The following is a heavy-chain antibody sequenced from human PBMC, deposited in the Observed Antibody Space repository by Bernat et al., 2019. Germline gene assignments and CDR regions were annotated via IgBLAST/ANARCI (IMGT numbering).Heavy chain of an antibody. CDR2: ISYDGSNK. D-gene: IGHD6-19*01. CDR3: AKGDLRQQWLVFGVDGMDV. J-gene: IGHJ6*02. V-gene: IGHV3-30*18. CDR1: GFTFSSYG. Sequence: QVQLVESGGGVVQPGRSLRLSCAASGFTFSSYGMHWVRQAPGKGLEWVAVISYDGSNKYYAESVKGRFTISRDNSKNTLYLQMNSLRAEDTAVYYWAKGDLRQQWLVFGVDGMDVWGQGTTVTVSS.